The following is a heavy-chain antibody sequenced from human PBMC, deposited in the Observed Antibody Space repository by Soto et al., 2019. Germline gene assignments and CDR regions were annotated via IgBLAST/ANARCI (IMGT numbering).Heavy chain of an antibody. CDR2: TYYGSKWYN. D-gene: IGHD4-17*01. CDR3: ARDPPTATGALDI. CDR1: GDSVSSNSAA. V-gene: IGHV6-1*01. Sequence: PSQTLSLTCVISGDSVSSNSAAWNWIRQSPSRGLEWLGRTYYGSKWYNDYAVSVQSRISINPDTSKNQFSLQLNSVTPEDTAVYYCARDPPTATGALDIWGQGTMVTVSS. J-gene: IGHJ3*02.